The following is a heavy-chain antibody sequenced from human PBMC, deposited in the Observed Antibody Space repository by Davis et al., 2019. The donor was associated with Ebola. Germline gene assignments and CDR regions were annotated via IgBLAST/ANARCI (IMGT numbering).Heavy chain of an antibody. Sequence: ESLKISCASSGFTFSSYSMNWVRQAPGKGLEGVSSIRISSSYIHYAHSLKARFTISRDNAKNSLYLQMNSLRAEDTAVYYCARGKGRSSCDYWGQGTLVTVSS. CDR1: GFTFSSYS. CDR2: IRISSSYI. D-gene: IGHD6-6*01. V-gene: IGHV3-21*01. J-gene: IGHJ4*02. CDR3: ARGKGRSSCDY.